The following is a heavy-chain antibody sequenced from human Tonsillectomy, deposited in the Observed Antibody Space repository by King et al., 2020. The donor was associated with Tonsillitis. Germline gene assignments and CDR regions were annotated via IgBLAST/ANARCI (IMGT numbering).Heavy chain of an antibody. V-gene: IGHV4-34*01. CDR2: INHSGST. J-gene: IGHJ4*02. CDR1: GGSFSDYY. CDR3: ARGHEYYYDSSGSVYFDY. Sequence: VQLQQWGAGLLKPSETLSLTCAVYGGSFSDYYWSWIRQPTGKGLESIGEINHSGSTNYNPSLKSRVTVSVDTSKNQFSLKLNSVTAADTAVYYCARGHEYYYDSSGSVYFDYWGQGTLVTVSS. D-gene: IGHD3-22*01.